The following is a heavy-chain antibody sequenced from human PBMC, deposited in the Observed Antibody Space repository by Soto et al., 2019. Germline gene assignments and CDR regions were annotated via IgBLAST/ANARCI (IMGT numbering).Heavy chain of an antibody. Sequence: ASVKVSCKAFGYTFTTSAIHWVRQAPGQGLEWMGWINGGSDDTKYSQTFQGRVTMTRDTSASTVYMELSRLTSDDTAFYFCARGYRSGWYLDYWGQGALVTVSS. D-gene: IGHD3-3*01. CDR1: GYTFTTSA. V-gene: IGHV1-3*01. J-gene: IGHJ4*02. CDR2: INGGSDDT. CDR3: ARGYRSGWYLDY.